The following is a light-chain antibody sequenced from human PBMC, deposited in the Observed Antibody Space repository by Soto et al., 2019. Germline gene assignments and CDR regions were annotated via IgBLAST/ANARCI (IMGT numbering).Light chain of an antibody. CDR3: QQYYSNFYA. Sequence: DIVMTQSPDSRAVSLGERATIDCRSSQSVSYSSGNKNYLAWYQQKPGQPPKLLISWASTRESGVPDRFSGSGSGTDLTLTISSLQAEDVAVYYCQQYYSNFYAFGQGTKLEIK. CDR1: QSVSYSSGNKNY. J-gene: IGKJ2*01. CDR2: WAS. V-gene: IGKV4-1*01.